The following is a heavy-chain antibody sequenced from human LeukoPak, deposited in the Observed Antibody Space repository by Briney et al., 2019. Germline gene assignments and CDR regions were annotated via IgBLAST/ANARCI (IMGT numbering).Heavy chain of an antibody. D-gene: IGHD1-1*01. Sequence: PGGSLRLSCATSGFTFSRHWMSWVRQAPGKGLEWVANINQDGSGKYYVDSVKGRFTISRGNAKNSLYLQMNSLRSEDTAIYYCAEGTTGWGQGTLVTVSS. CDR2: INQDGSGK. CDR3: AEGTTG. J-gene: IGHJ1*01. CDR1: GFTFSRHW. V-gene: IGHV3-7*01.